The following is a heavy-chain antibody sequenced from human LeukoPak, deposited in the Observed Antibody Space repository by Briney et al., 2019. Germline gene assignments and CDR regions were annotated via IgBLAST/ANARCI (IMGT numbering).Heavy chain of an antibody. CDR1: GFTFSTYW. J-gene: IGHJ4*02. CDR2: IKQDGSEK. CDR3: ARDEGILTAYYFH. D-gene: IGHD3-9*01. V-gene: IGHV3-7*03. Sequence: GGSLRLSCAASGFTFSTYWMTWDRQAPGKGLEWVANIKQDGSEKYYVDSVKGRFTVSRDNGKNSLYLQMNSLRAEDTAVYYCARDEGILTAYYFHWGQGTLVTVSS.